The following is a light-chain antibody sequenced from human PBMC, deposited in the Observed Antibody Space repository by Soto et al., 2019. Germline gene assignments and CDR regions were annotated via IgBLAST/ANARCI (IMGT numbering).Light chain of an antibody. CDR3: EDYNYCHPIT. Sequence: IVMTQSPGTLSVSPGERATLSCRASENIGNKVGWYQQKPGQAPSLLIYAASTRATGIPVRFRVSGSVTEFTLTITGLQSEDWLGYEYEDYNYCHPITFGGGTKVESK. CDR2: AAS. CDR1: ENIGNK. J-gene: IGKJ4*01. V-gene: IGKV3-15*01.